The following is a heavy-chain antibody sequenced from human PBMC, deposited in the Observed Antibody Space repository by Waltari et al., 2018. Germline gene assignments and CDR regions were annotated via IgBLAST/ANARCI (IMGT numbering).Heavy chain of an antibody. CDR1: GGSMSNYY. Sequence: QVQLEESGPGLVKPSETLSLTCPVLGGSMSNYYWSWIRQPPGKGLEWVGYSGNKFNPSLKGRVTISVDTSKNQFSLKVNSVTAADTAVYYCVRSYTTTTAPIAGYWGQGILVTVSS. CDR2: SGN. J-gene: IGHJ4*02. D-gene: IGHD3-16*01. V-gene: IGHV4-59*01. CDR3: VRSYTTTTAPIAGY.